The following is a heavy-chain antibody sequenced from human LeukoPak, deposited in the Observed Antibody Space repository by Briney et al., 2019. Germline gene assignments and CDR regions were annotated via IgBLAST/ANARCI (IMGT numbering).Heavy chain of an antibody. CDR3: ARDIAAAGTGDFDY. CDR2: IIPILGIA. V-gene: IGHV1-69*04. D-gene: IGHD6-13*01. Sequence: SVKVSCKASGGTFSSYAISWVRQAPGQGLEWMGRIIPILGIANYAQKFQGRVTITADKSTSTAYMELSSLRSEDTAVYYCARDIAAAGTGDFDYWGQGTLVTVSS. CDR1: GGTFSSYA. J-gene: IGHJ4*02.